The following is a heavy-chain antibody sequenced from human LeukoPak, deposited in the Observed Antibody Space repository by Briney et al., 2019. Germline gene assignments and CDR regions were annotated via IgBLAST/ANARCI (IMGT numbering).Heavy chain of an antibody. V-gene: IGHV1-2*02. D-gene: IGHD5-12*01. Sequence: ASVKVSCKASGYTVTHNYIHWLRQAPGPALEWMGWMDSNSGGTKYAQKFQGMVTMTRDTSISTAYMELTRLGFDDTAVYYCARGWGYDYRGNNWFDPWGQGTPVTVSS. CDR3: ARGWGYDYRGNNWFDP. CDR2: MDSNSGGT. CDR1: GYTVTHNY. J-gene: IGHJ5*02.